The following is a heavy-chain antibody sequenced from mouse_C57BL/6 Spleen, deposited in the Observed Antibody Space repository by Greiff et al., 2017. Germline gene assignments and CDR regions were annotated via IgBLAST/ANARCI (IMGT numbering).Heavy chain of an antibody. CDR2: IYPGDGDT. D-gene: IGHD1-1*01. V-gene: IGHV1-82*01. J-gene: IGHJ3*01. CDR3: AGPHYYGSSSWFAY. Sequence: VKLQESGPELVKPGASVKISCKASGYAFSSSWMNWVKQRPGKGLEWIGRIYPGDGDTNYNGKFKGKATLTADKSSSTAYMQLSSLTSEDSAVYFCAGPHYYGSSSWFAYWGQGTLVTVSA. CDR1: GYAFSSSW.